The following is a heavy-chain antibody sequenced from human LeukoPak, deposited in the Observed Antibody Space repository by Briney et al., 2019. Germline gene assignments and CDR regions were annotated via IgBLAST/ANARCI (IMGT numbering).Heavy chain of an antibody. CDR1: GGSISSGGYY. J-gene: IGHJ1*01. Sequence: PSETLSLTCTVSGGSISSGGYYWSWIRQHPGKGLEWIGYIYYSGSTYYNPSLKSRVTISVDTSKNQFSLKLSSVTAADTAVYYCARSETEYCSGGSCSSWYFQHWGQGTLVTVSP. CDR2: IYYSGST. V-gene: IGHV4-31*03. D-gene: IGHD2-15*01. CDR3: ARSETEYCSGGSCSSWYFQH.